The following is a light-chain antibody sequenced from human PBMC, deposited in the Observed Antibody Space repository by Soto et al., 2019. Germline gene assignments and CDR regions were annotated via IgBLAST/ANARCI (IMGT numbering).Light chain of an antibody. CDR2: GAS. CDR3: QQTYSTPLT. V-gene: IGKV3-15*01. J-gene: IGKJ4*01. CDR1: QSVTTN. Sequence: EIVMTQSPATLSVSPGERATLSCRASQSVTTNLARYQQKPGQAPRLLIYGASTRATGIPDRFSGSGSGTEFTLTITSLQSEDFATYYCQQTYSTPLTFGGGTKVEIK.